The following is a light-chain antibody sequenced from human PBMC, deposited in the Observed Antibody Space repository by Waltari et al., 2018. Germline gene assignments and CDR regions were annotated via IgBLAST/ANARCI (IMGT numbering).Light chain of an antibody. Sequence: QSALTQPASVSGSPGQPVNLSCPGTSNDLGTYNLVLWHQQQPGKAPKLMIFEVNKRPSGVSDRFSGSKSGNTASLTISGLQAEDEADYYCCSYAGSSRYVFGTGTKVTVL. V-gene: IGLV2-23*02. J-gene: IGLJ1*01. CDR1: SNDLGTYNL. CDR2: EVN. CDR3: CSYAGSSRYV.